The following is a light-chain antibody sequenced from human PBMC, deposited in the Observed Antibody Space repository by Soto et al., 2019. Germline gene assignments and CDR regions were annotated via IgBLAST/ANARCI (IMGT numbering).Light chain of an antibody. Sequence: EIVLTQSRCSLSLSPGERAIVSFRASQSVSSSYLAWYQQKPGQAPRLLIYGASSRATGIPDRFSGSGSGTDFPLTISRLEPEDFAVYYCQQYGSSPPDTFGQGTKLEIK. J-gene: IGKJ2*01. CDR2: GAS. CDR3: QQYGSSPPDT. V-gene: IGKV3-20*01. CDR1: QSVSSSY.